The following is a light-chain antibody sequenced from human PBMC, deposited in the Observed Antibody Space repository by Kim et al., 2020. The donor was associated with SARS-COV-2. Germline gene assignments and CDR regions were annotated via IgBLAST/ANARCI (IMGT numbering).Light chain of an antibody. CDR1: SGSIASNY. J-gene: IGLJ1*01. Sequence: NFMLTQPHSVSESPGKTVIISCTRSSGSIASNYVQWYQQRPGSAPTTVIFEDNQRPSGVPARFFGSIDSSSNSASLIISGLKTEDEADYYCQSYDSSSQQVFGTGTKVTVL. V-gene: IGLV6-57*04. CDR2: EDN. CDR3: QSYDSSSQQV.